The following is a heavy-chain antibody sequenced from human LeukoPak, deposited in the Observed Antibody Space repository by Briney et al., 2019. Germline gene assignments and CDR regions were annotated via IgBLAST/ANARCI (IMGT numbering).Heavy chain of an antibody. D-gene: IGHD3-16*01. CDR2: IIPIFGTP. J-gene: IGHJ6*03. CDR3: AKQGAVRQDYYMDV. Sequence: GSSVNVSCTASGGSFSSYAITWVRQAPGQGLEWMGRIIPIFGTPTYAQKFQGRVTITADMGSSTAYLELTSLTAEDTARYFCAKQGAVRQDYYMDVWGNGTTVTVSS. CDR1: GGSFSSYA. V-gene: IGHV1-69*06.